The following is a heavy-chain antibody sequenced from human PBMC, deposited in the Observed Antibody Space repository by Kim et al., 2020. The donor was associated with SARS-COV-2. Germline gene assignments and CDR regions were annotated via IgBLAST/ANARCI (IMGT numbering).Heavy chain of an antibody. CDR1: GGSISSYY. CDR2: IYYSGST. D-gene: IGHD6-13*01. J-gene: IGHJ4*02. Sequence: SETLSLTCTVSGGSISSYYWSWIRQPPGKGLEWIGYIYYSGSTNYNPSLKSRVTISVDTSKNQFSLKLSSVTAADTAVYYCARLSIAAAATLLFDYWGQGTLVTVSS. CDR3: ARLSIAAAATLLFDY. V-gene: IGHV4-59*01.